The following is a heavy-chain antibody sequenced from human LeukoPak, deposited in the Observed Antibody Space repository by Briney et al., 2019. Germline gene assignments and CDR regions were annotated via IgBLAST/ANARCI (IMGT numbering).Heavy chain of an antibody. CDR1: GFTFSSYS. Sequence: GGSLRLSCAASGFTFSSYSMNWVRQAPGKGLEWVSSISSSSSYIYYADSVKGRFTISRDNAKNSLYLQMNSLRAGDTAVYYCARGTAAGDAFDIWGQGTMVTVSS. V-gene: IGHV3-21*01. J-gene: IGHJ3*02. D-gene: IGHD6-19*01. CDR2: ISSSSSYI. CDR3: ARGTAAGDAFDI.